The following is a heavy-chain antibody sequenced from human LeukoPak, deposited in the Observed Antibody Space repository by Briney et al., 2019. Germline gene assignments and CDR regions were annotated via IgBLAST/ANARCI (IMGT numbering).Heavy chain of an antibody. D-gene: IGHD3-3*01. CDR1: GFTFSAYG. Sequence: GGSLRLSCAASGFTFSAYGMHWVRQAPGKGLEWVSLISGDGGSTYYADSVKGRFTISRDNSKNSLYLQMNSLRTEDTALYYCAKDISDFWSGYYSYFDYWGQGTLVTVSS. CDR2: ISGDGGST. J-gene: IGHJ4*02. CDR3: AKDISDFWSGYYSYFDY. V-gene: IGHV3-43*02.